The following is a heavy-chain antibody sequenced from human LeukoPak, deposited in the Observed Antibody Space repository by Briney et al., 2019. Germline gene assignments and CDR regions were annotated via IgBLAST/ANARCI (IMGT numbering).Heavy chain of an antibody. CDR2: INPNSDGT. CDR1: GYTFTDYY. D-gene: IGHD3-10*01. Sequence: GASVKVSCKTSGYTFTDYYMHWVRQAPGQGLEWMGWINPNSDGTNYAQKFQGRVTMTRDTSISTAYLELSRLRSDDTAVYYCARGPGLWYYFDYWGQGTLLTVSS. J-gene: IGHJ4*02. CDR3: ARGPGLWYYFDY. V-gene: IGHV1-2*02.